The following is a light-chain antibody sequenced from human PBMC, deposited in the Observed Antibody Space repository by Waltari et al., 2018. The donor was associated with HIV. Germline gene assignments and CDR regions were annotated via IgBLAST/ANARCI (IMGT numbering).Light chain of an antibody. CDR1: STNIGSTY. CDR3: AAWDDSLWV. V-gene: IGLV1-47*01. CDR2: TNN. J-gene: IGLJ3*02. Sequence: SVPTKPPSASGPPGQRVTISCSGSSTNIGSTYLYWYQPPPGTAPKLIIQTNNQRPSGFPDRFAGSKAGTSASLASSGLRSEDEADYYCAAWDDSLWVFGGGTKLTVL.